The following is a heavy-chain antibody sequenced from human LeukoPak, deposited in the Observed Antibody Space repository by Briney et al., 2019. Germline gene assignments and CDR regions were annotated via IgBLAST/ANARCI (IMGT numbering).Heavy chain of an antibody. CDR2: IYYSGST. CDR1: GGSISSSSYY. CDR3: ARDSGAEGAFDI. J-gene: IGHJ3*02. D-gene: IGHD4-17*01. V-gene: IGHV4-39*02. Sequence: SETLSLTCTVSGGSISSSSYYWGWIRQPPGKGLEWIGSIYYSGSTYYNPSLKSRVTISVDTSKNQFSLKLSSVTAADTAVYYCARDSGAEGAFDIWGQGTMVTVSS.